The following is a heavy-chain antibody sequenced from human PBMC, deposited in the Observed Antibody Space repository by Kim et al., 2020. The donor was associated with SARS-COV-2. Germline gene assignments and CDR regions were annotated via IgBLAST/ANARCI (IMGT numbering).Heavy chain of an antibody. CDR3: ARRPGKTAINSGSGENDY. J-gene: IGHJ4*02. Sequence: SRVTISVDTSKNQFSLKLSSVTAADTAVYYCARRPGKTAINSGSGENDYWGQGTLVTVSS. D-gene: IGHD1-26*01. V-gene: IGHV4-39*01.